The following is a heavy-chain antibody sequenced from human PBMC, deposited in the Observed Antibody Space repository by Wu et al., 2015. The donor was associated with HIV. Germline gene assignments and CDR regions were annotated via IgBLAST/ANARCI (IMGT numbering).Heavy chain of an antibody. J-gene: IGHJ6*03. D-gene: IGHD3-10*01. CDR3: ARGTSWFGELTYYYYYYMDV. CDR2: IIPIFGTA. V-gene: IGHV1-69*13. Sequence: QVQLAQSGAEVKKPGSSVKVSCKASGGTFSSYAISWVRQAPGQGLEWMGGIIPIFGTANYAQKFQGRVTITADESTSTAYMELSSLRSEDTAVYYCARGTSWFGELTYYYYYYMDVWGKGTTVTVSS. CDR1: GGTFSSYA.